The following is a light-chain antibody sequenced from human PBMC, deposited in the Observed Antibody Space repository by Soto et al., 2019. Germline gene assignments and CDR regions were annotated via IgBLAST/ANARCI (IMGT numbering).Light chain of an antibody. CDR1: QSVSSS. J-gene: IGKJ5*01. CDR2: GAS. Sequence: EIVFTRSAASESVSAGERPTLSWKASQSVSSSLAWYQQKPGQAPRLLIYGASTRATGIPARFSGSGSGTEFTLTISSLQSEDFAVYYCQQYNNWPPITFGQGTRLEIK. CDR3: QQYNNWPPIT. V-gene: IGKV3-15*01.